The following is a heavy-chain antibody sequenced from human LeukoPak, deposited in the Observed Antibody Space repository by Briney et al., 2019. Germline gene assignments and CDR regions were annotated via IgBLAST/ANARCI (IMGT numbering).Heavy chain of an antibody. CDR2: ISSSGGTI. CDR1: GFTFSSYE. V-gene: IGHV3-48*03. Sequence: PGGSLRLSCAASGFTFSSYEMNWVRQAPGKGLEWVSYISSSGGTIYYADSVKGRFTISRDNAKNSLYLQMNSLRAEDTAVYYCARDNPRVVVIAISPSVFDYWGQGTLVTVSS. CDR3: ARDNPRVVVIAISPSVFDY. D-gene: IGHD2-21*01. J-gene: IGHJ4*02.